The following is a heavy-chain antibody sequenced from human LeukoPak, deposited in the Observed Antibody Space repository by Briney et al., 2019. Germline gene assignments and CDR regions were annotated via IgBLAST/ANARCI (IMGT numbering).Heavy chain of an antibody. J-gene: IGHJ6*03. CDR1: GGTFSSYT. CDR2: IIPVFGTT. CDR3: AITMVRGVTKPYYYYMDV. Sequence: GASVKVSCKVSGGTFSSYTITWVRQAPGQGLEWMGGIIPVFGTTNYAQKFQGRVTITADKSTSTAYMELSSLRSEDTAVYYCAITMVRGVTKPYYYYMDVWGKGTTVTVSS. D-gene: IGHD3-10*01. V-gene: IGHV1-69*06.